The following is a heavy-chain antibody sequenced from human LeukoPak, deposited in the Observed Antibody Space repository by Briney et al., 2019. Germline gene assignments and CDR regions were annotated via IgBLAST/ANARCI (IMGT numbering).Heavy chain of an antibody. CDR1: EFTFSSYT. CDR2: ISSTSTYI. CDR3: ARGGGNFDY. D-gene: IGHD2-15*01. Sequence: GGSLRLSCAASEFTFSSYTINWVRQAPGKGLEWVSSISSTSTYISYADSVKGRFNISRENAQNSLYLQMNSLRAEDTAVYYCARGGGNFDYWGQGTLVTVSS. J-gene: IGHJ4*02. V-gene: IGHV3-21*01.